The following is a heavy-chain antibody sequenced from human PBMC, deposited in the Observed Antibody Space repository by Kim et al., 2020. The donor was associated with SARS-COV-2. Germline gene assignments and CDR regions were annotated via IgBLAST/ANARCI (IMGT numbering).Heavy chain of an antibody. CDR1: GFTFSSYS. J-gene: IGHJ3*02. CDR2: ISSSSSTI. Sequence: GGSLRLSCAASGFTFSSYSMNWVRQAPGKGLEWVSYISSSSSTIYYADSAKGRFTISRDNAKNSLYLQMNSLRAEDTAVYYCASPGGIVLPAFDIWGQGT. CDR3: ASPGGIVLPAFDI. D-gene: IGHD3-16*01. V-gene: IGHV3-48*04.